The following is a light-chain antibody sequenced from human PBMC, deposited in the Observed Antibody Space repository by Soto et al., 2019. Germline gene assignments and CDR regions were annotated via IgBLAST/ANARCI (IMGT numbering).Light chain of an antibody. CDR1: SSDVGLYNY. Sequence: QSALTQPASVSGSPGQSITISCTGTSSDVGLYNYVSWYQHHPGKAPKLMIYDVSDRPSGVSNRFSGSKSGNTASLTISGLQAEDEGDYYCSSSTSTSTVKFGGGTKLTVL. J-gene: IGLJ2*01. CDR3: SSSTSTSTVK. V-gene: IGLV2-14*01. CDR2: DVS.